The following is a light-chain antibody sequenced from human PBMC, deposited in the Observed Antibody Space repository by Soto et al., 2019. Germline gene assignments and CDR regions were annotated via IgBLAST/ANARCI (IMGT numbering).Light chain of an antibody. Sequence: DIQMTQSPSSLSASVGDRVTITCRASESISRHLNWYQQKPGKAPKLLIYAASSLQNGVPSRFSGSGSVTDFTLTIINLQPEDFATDYCQPSYSTLSITFGQGKRLEIK. J-gene: IGKJ5*01. CDR2: AAS. CDR1: ESISRH. V-gene: IGKV1-39*01. CDR3: QPSYSTLSIT.